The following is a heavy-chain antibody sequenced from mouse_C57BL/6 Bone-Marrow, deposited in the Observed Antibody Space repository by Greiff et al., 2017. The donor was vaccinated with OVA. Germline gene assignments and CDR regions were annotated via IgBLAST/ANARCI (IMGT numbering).Heavy chain of an antibody. V-gene: IGHV1-4*01. CDR2: INPSSGYT. CDR1: GYTFTSYT. Sequence: VQGVESGAELARPGASVKMSCKASGYTFTSYTMHWVKQRPGQGLEWIGYINPSSGYTKYNQKFKDKATLTADKSSSTAYMQLSSLTSEDSAVYYCARSEWLLPFFYFDYWGQGTTLTVSS. D-gene: IGHD2-3*01. J-gene: IGHJ2*01. CDR3: ARSEWLLPFFYFDY.